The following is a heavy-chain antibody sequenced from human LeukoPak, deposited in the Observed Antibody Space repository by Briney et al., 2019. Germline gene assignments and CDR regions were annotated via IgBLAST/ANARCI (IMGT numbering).Heavy chain of an antibody. CDR3: AQDHGVTLPTTFDY. Sequence: GGSLRLSCAASGFTFSSYAMSWVRQAPGKGLDWVSGISGSGGRTYYADSVKGRFTISRDNYENTLSLQMSSLRAEDTAVYFCAQDHGVTLPTTFDYWGQGTLVTVSS. D-gene: IGHD1-14*01. CDR1: GFTFSSYA. CDR2: ISGSGGRT. J-gene: IGHJ4*02. V-gene: IGHV3-23*01.